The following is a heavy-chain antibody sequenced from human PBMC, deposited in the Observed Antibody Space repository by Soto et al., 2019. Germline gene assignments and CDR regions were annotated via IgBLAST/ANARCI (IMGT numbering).Heavy chain of an antibody. D-gene: IGHD7-27*01. CDR1: GFSFSDHY. V-gene: IGHV3-72*01. J-gene: IGHJ3*01. Sequence: EMQLVESGGDLVQPGGSLRISCAASGFSFSDHYMDWVRQAPGKGLEWVGRIRNRVNGYTTEYAASVKGRFTISRDDSESSVYLQMSSLRTGDTALYYCVRVRSSNWGLDDFDLWGRGTMVTVSS. CDR3: VRVRSSNWGLDDFDL. CDR2: IRNRVNGYTT.